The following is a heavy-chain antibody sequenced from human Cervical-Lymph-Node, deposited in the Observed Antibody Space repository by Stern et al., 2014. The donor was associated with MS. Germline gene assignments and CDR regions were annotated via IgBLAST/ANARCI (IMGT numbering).Heavy chain of an antibody. D-gene: IGHD3-22*01. V-gene: IGHV4-39*01. CDR2: IYYSGST. J-gene: IGHJ5*02. CDR1: GGSISSSSYY. Sequence: QLQLQESGPGLVKPSETLSLTCTVSGGSISSSSYYWGWIRQPPGKGLEWIGSIYYSGSTYYNPSLKSRVTISVATSQNQYSLKLSSVTAADTAVYYCARWAYSSGWYNWFDPWGQGTLVTVSS. CDR3: ARWAYSSGWYNWFDP.